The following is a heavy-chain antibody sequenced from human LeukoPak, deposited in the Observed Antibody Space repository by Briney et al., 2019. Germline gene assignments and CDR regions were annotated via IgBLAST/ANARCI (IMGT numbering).Heavy chain of an antibody. D-gene: IGHD6-19*01. CDR2: IYYSGST. V-gene: IGHV4-59*01. CDR1: GGSISSYN. Sequence: SETLSLTCTVSGGSISSYNWSWIRKPPAKGQELIGYIYYSGSTNYNPSLKSRVTISVDTSKNQFSLKLSSVTAAATAVYYCARGSDSSGKSFDYWGQGTLVTVSS. J-gene: IGHJ4*02. CDR3: ARGSDSSGKSFDY.